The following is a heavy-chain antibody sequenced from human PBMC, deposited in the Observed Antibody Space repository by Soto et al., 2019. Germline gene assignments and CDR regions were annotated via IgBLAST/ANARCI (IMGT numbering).Heavy chain of an antibody. CDR3: AADPSSSWSYYYGMDV. CDR1: GFTFTSSA. D-gene: IGHD6-13*01. J-gene: IGHJ6*02. CDR2: IVVGSGNT. V-gene: IGHV1-58*01. Sequence: SVKVSCKASGFTFTSSAVQWVRQARGQRLEWIGWIVVGSGNTNYAQKFQERVTITRDMSTSTAYMELSSLRSEDTAVYYCAADPSSSWSYYYGMDVWGQGTTVTVSS.